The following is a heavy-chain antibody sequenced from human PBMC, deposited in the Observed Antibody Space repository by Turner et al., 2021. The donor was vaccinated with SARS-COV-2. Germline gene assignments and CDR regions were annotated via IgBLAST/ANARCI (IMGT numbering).Heavy chain of an antibody. D-gene: IGHD6-13*01. CDR2: IYDSGST. Sequence: QLQLQESGPGLVKPSETLSLTCTVSGGSISSSSYYWGWIRQPPGKGLEWIGSIYDSGSTYYDPSLKSRVTISVDTSKNQCSLKLSSVTAADTAVYYCATLVARQLVKAGWYFDLWGRGTLVTVSS. J-gene: IGHJ2*01. V-gene: IGHV4-39*01. CDR1: GGSISSSSYY. CDR3: ATLVARQLVKAGWYFDL.